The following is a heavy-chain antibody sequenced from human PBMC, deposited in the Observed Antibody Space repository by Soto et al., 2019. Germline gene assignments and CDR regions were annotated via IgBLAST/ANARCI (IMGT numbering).Heavy chain of an antibody. V-gene: IGHV1-8*01. Sequence: ASVKVSCKASGYTFTSYDINWVRQATGQGLEWMGWMNPNSGNTGYAQKFQGRVTMTRNTSISTAYMELSSLRSEDTAVYYCATNTETMVRNYYYYYMDVWGKGTTVTVSS. J-gene: IGHJ6*03. CDR1: GYTFTSYD. D-gene: IGHD3-10*01. CDR3: ATNTETMVRNYYYYYMDV. CDR2: MNPNSGNT.